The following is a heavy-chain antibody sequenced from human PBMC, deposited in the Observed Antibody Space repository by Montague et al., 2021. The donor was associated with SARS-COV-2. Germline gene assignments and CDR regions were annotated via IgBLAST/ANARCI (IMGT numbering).Heavy chain of an antibody. CDR3: ARPPGGLLWFGEFDY. Sequence: SETLSLTCTVSGGSISSSSYYWGWIRQPPGKGLEWIGSIYYSGSTYYNPSLKSRVTISVDTSKNQFSLKLSSVTAADTAVYYCARPPGGLLWFGEFDYWGPGTLVTVSS. D-gene: IGHD3-10*01. CDR1: GGSISSSSYY. CDR2: IYYSGST. J-gene: IGHJ4*02. V-gene: IGHV4-39*01.